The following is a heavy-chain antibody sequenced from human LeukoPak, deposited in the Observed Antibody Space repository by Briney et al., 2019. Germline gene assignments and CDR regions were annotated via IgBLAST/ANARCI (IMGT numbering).Heavy chain of an antibody. CDR1: GGSISSGGYY. J-gene: IGHJ5*02. D-gene: IGHD3-10*01. V-gene: IGHV4-31*03. CDR3: ATAYLPYGSVLGFDP. CDR2: IYYSGST. Sequence: SETLSLTCTVSGGSISSGGYYWSWIRQHPGKGLEWIGYIYYSGSTYYNPSPKSRVTISVDTSKNQFSLKLSSVTAADTAVYYCATAYLPYGSVLGFDPWGQGTLVTVSS.